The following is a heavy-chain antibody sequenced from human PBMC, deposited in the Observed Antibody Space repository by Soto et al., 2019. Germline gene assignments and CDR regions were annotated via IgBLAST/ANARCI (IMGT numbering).Heavy chain of an antibody. CDR3: ARGYCISTSCYAYYGMDV. J-gene: IGHJ6*02. Sequence: QVQLVQSGAEVKKPGSSVKVSCKASGGTFSSYAISWVRQAPGQGLEWMGGIIPIFGTANYAQKFQGRVTITADXXTXTXXMELISLRSEDTAVYYCARGYCISTSCYAYYGMDVWGQGTTVTVSS. CDR1: GGTFSSYA. CDR2: IIPIFGTA. D-gene: IGHD2-2*01. V-gene: IGHV1-69*12.